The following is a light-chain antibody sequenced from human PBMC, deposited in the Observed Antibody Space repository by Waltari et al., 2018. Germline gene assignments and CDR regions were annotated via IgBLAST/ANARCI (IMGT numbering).Light chain of an antibody. V-gene: IGLV2-14*03. CDR3: SSYRKSDPITSHTRV. CDR2: DVQ. Sequence: QSALTQPASVSGSPGQSITISCTGTSRDVGDYDYVSWYKQYPGKAPKLIIYDVQNRPSGVSDRFSGSKSCNTASLTISWLLADDEADYYCSSYRKSDPITSHTRVFGTGTKLNVL. CDR1: SRDVGDYDY. J-gene: IGLJ1*01.